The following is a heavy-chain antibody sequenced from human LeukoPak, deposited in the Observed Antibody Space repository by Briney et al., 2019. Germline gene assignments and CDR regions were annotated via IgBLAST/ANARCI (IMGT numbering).Heavy chain of an antibody. V-gene: IGHV4-59*08. CDR3: ARHRGRDDFDY. CDR2: IYYSGST. Sequence: SETLSLTCTVSGGSIRSYYGSWIRQAPGKRLEWIGYIYYSGSTNYNPSLKSRVTISVDTYKNQFSLNLSSVTAADTAVYYCARHRGRDDFDYWGQGTLVPVSS. D-gene: IGHD2-21*02. J-gene: IGHJ4*02. CDR1: GGSIRSYY.